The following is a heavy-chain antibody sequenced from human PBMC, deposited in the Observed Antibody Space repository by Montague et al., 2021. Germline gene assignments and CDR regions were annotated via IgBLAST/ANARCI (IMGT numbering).Heavy chain of an antibody. Sequence: TLSLTCTVSGGSISSGGYYWSWIRQLPGKGLEWIGYIFYSGNTYYNPSLRSQVTISVDTSKNQFSLKLSSVTAADTAVYYCARAEDYYGSGSYLGFDYWGQGTLVTVSS. D-gene: IGHD3-10*01. CDR2: IFYSGNT. CDR1: GGSISSGGYY. J-gene: IGHJ4*02. V-gene: IGHV4-31*01. CDR3: ARAEDYYGSGSYLGFDY.